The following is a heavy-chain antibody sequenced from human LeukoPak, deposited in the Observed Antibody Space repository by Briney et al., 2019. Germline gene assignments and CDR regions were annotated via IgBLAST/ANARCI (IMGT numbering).Heavy chain of an antibody. J-gene: IGHJ5*02. CDR1: GGSISSGDYY. CDR2: IYYSGST. D-gene: IGHD3-22*01. V-gene: IGHV4-30-4*02. CDR3: ARLRYYYDSSGYRNWFDP. Sequence: SETLSLTCTVSGGSISSGDYYWSWIRQPPGKGLEWIGYIYYSGSTYYNPSLKSRVTISVDTSKNQFSLKLSSVTAADTAVYYCARLRYYYDSSGYRNWFDPWGQGTLVTVSS.